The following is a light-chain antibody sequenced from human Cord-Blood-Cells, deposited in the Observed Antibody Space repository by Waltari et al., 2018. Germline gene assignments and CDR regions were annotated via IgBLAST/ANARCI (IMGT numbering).Light chain of an antibody. Sequence: QSALTQPASVSGSPAQSITISCPGTRSDVGSYNIVSWYQQHPGKAPKLMIYEGSKRPSGVSNRFSGSKSGNTASLTISGLQAEDEADYYCCSYAGRSTWVFGGGTKLTVL. V-gene: IGLV2-23*01. J-gene: IGLJ3*02. CDR2: EGS. CDR1: RSDVGSYNI. CDR3: CSYAGRSTWV.